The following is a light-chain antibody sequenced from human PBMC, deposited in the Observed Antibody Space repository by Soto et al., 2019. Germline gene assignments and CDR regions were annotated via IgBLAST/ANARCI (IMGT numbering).Light chain of an antibody. CDR3: QQYGSSPLT. V-gene: IGKV3-20*01. CDR1: QTVTSSY. J-gene: IGKJ4*01. Sequence: EIVLTQSPGTLSLSPGERATLACRASQTVTSSYLAWYQQKPGQAPRLLVFGGSSRATGISDRFRGVGSGTSFTLTISRLEPEDSAVYYCQQYGSSPLTFGGGTKMEI. CDR2: GGS.